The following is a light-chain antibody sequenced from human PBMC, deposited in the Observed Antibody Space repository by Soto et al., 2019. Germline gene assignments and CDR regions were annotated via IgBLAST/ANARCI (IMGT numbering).Light chain of an antibody. J-gene: IGKJ1*01. CDR2: GAS. CDR3: QQCDGSLWT. CDR1: QSVSSSY. V-gene: IGKV3-20*01. Sequence: EIVLTQSPGTLSLSPGERATLSCRASQSVSSSYLAWYQQKPGQAPRLLIFGASNRATGIPDSFSGSGSGTDFTLTISRLEPEDFAVYYCQQCDGSLWTFGQGTKVEIK.